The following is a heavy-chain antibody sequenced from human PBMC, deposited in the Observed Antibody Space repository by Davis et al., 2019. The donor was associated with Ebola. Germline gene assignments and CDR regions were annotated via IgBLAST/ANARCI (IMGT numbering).Heavy chain of an antibody. V-gene: IGHV3-23*01. CDR2: ISGSGGST. D-gene: IGHD3-3*01. CDR3: AKGEVYYDFWSGYSGGWYFDL. Sequence: GESLKISCAASGFTFSSYAMSWVRQAPGKGLEWVSAISGSGGSTYYADSVKGRFTISRDNSKNTLYLQMNSLRAEDTAVYYCAKGEVYYDFWSGYSGGWYFDLWGRGTLVTVSS. J-gene: IGHJ2*01. CDR1: GFTFSSYA.